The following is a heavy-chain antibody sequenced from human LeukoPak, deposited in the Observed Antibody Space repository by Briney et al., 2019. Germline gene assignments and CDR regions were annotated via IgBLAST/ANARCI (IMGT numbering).Heavy chain of an antibody. CDR2: IYYSGST. V-gene: IGHV4-59*01. Sequence: SESLSLTCTVSGGSISSYYWSWSRQPPGKGLEWRGYIYYSGSTNYNPSLKSRVTISVDTSKNQFSLKLSSVTAAHTAVYYCARESRRLVRGAFDIWGQGTMVTVSS. D-gene: IGHD3-10*01. CDR1: GGSISSYY. J-gene: IGHJ3*02. CDR3: ARESRRLVRGAFDI.